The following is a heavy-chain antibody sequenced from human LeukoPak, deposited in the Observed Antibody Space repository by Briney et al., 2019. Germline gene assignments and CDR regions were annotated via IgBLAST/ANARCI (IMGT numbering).Heavy chain of an antibody. CDR1: GFTFSNHG. V-gene: IGHV3-30*18. D-gene: IGHD4-17*01. J-gene: IGHJ4*02. CDR2: ISYDGKNQ. CDR3: AKFGHGDPIAY. Sequence: PGRSLRLSCAASGFTFSNHGMHWVRQAPGKGLEWVTVISYDGKNQYYIDSVRGRFTISRDNSKNTLYLQMNSLRVEDTAVYYCAKFGHGDPIAYWGQGALVMVSS.